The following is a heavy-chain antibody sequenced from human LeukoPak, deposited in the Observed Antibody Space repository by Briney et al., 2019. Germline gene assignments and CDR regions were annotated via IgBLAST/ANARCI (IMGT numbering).Heavy chain of an antibody. CDR2: INSDVINT. Sequence: GGSLRLSCAASGFTFSNYWMHWVRQAPGKGLVWVSRINSDVINTSYADSVKGRFTISRDNAKNTLNLQMNSLRAEDTAVYYCARDLGQYYDTSDNWFDPWGQGTLVTVSS. D-gene: IGHD3-22*01. J-gene: IGHJ5*02. V-gene: IGHV3-74*01. CDR1: GFTFSNYW. CDR3: ARDLGQYYDTSDNWFDP.